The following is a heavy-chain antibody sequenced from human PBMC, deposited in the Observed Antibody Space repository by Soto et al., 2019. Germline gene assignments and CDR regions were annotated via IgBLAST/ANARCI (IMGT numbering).Heavy chain of an antibody. CDR1: GGSISSSSYY. J-gene: IGHJ4*02. D-gene: IGHD3-22*01. V-gene: IGHV4-39*01. Sequence: QLQLRESGPGLVKPSETLSLTCTVSGGSISSSSYYWGWIRQPPGKGLEWIGSIYYSGSTYYNPSLKSRVTISVDTSKNQFSLKLSSVTAADTAVYYCARFGGYYYDSSGDYWGQGTLVTVSS. CDR3: ARFGGYYYDSSGDY. CDR2: IYYSGST.